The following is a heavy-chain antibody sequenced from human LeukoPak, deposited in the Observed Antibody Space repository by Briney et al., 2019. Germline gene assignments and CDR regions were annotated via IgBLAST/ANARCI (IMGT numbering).Heavy chain of an antibody. CDR1: GFTFSSYS. V-gene: IGHV3-21*04. J-gene: IGHJ3*01. D-gene: IGHD3-22*01. CDR2: ISSSTSYI. CDR3: AKDPPRSRAIVDAFDV. Sequence: GGSLRLSCAASGFTFSSYSMNWVRQAPGKGLEWVSSISSSTSYIYYADSVKGRFTISRDNAQNSLYLQMNSLRVEDTAVYYCAKDPPRSRAIVDAFDVWGQGTMVTVSS.